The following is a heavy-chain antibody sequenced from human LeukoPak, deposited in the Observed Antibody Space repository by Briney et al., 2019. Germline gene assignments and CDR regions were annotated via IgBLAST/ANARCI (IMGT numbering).Heavy chain of an antibody. D-gene: IGHD6-19*01. J-gene: IGHJ4*02. CDR2: ISSSSSYI. Sequence: GGSLRLSCAASGFTFSSYSMNWVRQAPGKGLEWVSSISSSSSYIYYADSVKGRFTISRDNAKNSLYLQMNSLRAEDTAVYYCARDSHLRNSSGWNFDYWGQGTLVTVSS. CDR3: ARDSHLRNSSGWNFDY. CDR1: GFTFSSYS. V-gene: IGHV3-21*01.